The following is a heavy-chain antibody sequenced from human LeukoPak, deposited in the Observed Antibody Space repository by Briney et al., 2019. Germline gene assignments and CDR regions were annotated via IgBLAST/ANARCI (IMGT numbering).Heavy chain of an antibody. D-gene: IGHD6-13*01. CDR3: ARDRTGYSSSWYDY. CDR2: ISSSSSYI. V-gene: IGHV3-21*01. J-gene: IGHJ4*02. CDR1: RFTFSSYS. Sequence: GGSLRLSCAASRFTFSSYSMNWVRQAPGKGLEWVSSISSSSSYIYYADSVKGRFTISRDNAKNSLYLQMNSLRAEDTAVYYCARDRTGYSSSWYDYWGQGTLVTVSS.